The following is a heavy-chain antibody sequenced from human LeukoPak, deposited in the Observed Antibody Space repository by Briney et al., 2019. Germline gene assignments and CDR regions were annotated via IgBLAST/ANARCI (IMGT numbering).Heavy chain of an antibody. CDR2: ISSSGSTI. Sequence: GGSLRLSCAASGFTFRSYEMNWVRQAPGKGLEWVSYISSSGSTIYYADSVKGRFTISRDNAKNSLYLQMNSLRAEDTAVYYCATDSSGGSWIDAFDIWGQGTMVTVSS. CDR3: ATDSSGGSWIDAFDI. CDR1: GFTFRSYE. D-gene: IGHD2-15*01. V-gene: IGHV3-48*03. J-gene: IGHJ3*02.